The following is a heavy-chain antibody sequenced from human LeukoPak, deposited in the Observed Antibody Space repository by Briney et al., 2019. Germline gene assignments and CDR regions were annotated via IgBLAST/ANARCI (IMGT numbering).Heavy chain of an antibody. CDR3: ARVLGTGWYFDS. Sequence: ASVKVSCKASGYTFPNYGIIWVRQAPGQGLEWMGWISAYNGNTNYAQNLQGRVTMTTDTSTTTAYVELRSLRYEDTAVYYCARVLGTGWYFDSWGQGTLVTVSP. D-gene: IGHD2-8*02. J-gene: IGHJ4*02. V-gene: IGHV1-18*01. CDR2: ISAYNGNT. CDR1: GYTFPNYG.